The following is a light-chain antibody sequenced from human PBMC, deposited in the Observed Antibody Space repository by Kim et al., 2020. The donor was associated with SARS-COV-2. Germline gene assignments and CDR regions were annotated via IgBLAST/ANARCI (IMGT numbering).Light chain of an antibody. Sequence: CPGERTTLSCRAGQSISNNLAWYQQKPGQAPRLLIYGASTRATGIPARFSGSGSGTEFTLTINSLQSEDFAGYYCQQYNNWPPWTFGQGTKVDIK. J-gene: IGKJ1*01. V-gene: IGKV3-15*01. CDR2: GAS. CDR1: QSISNN. CDR3: QQYNNWPPWT.